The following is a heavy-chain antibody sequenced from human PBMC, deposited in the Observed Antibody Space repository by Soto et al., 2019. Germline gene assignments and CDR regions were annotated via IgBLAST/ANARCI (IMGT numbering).Heavy chain of an antibody. CDR2: ISVSGGST. D-gene: IGHD6-6*01. CDR1: GFTFNSYA. Sequence: EVQLLESGGGLVQPGGSLRLSCAASGFTFNSYAMTWVRQAPGKGLEWVSAISVSGGSTYYADSVKGRFTISRDNSKNTLYLQMNSLRAEDTAVYYCAEEYSSSVFSNDAFDIWGQGTMVTVSS. V-gene: IGHV3-23*01. CDR3: AEEYSSSVFSNDAFDI. J-gene: IGHJ3*02.